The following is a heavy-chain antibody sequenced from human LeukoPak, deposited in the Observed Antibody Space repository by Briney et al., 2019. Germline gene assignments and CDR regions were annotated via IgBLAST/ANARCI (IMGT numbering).Heavy chain of an antibody. J-gene: IGHJ5*02. CDR1: GGSISSYY. Sequence: PSETLSLTCTVSGGSISSYYWSWIRQPPGKGLEWIGYIHYSGSTNYNPSLKSRVTISVDTSKNQFSLKLSSVTAADTAVYYCARDRYYYDSSGYGLWFDPWGQGTLVTVSS. V-gene: IGHV4-59*12. D-gene: IGHD3-22*01. CDR3: ARDRYYYDSSGYGLWFDP. CDR2: IHYSGST.